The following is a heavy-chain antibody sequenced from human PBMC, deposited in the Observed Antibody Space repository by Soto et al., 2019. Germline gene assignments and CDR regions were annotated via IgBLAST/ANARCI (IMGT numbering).Heavy chain of an antibody. CDR1: GFTFSDYY. CDR2: ISSSGSTI. V-gene: IGHV3-11*01. CDR3: ASFLMAEYFDY. Sequence: GGSLRLSCAASGFTFSDYYMSWIRQAPGKGLEWVSYISSSGSTIYYADSVKGRFTISRDNAKNSLYLQMNSLRAEDTAVHYCASFLMAEYFDYWGQGTLVTVSS. D-gene: IGHD3-10*01. J-gene: IGHJ4*02.